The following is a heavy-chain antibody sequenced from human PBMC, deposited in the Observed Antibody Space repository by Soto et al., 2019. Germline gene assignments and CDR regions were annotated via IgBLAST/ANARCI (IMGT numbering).Heavy chain of an antibody. CDR1: GGSFSGYY. V-gene: IGHV4-34*01. CDR3: ARGPKSYSSLGLDY. Sequence: SETLSLTCAVYGGSFSGYYWSWIRQPPGKGLEWIGEINHSGSTNYNPSLESRVTISVDTSKNQFSLKLSSVTAADTAVYYCARGPKSYSSLGLDYWGQGTLVTVSS. J-gene: IGHJ4*02. CDR2: INHSGST. D-gene: IGHD6-6*01.